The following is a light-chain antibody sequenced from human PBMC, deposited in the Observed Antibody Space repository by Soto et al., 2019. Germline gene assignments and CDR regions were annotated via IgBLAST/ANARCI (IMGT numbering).Light chain of an antibody. Sequence: EIVLTQSPGTLSLSPGERATLSCRASQSVSSSSLAWYQQKPGQAPRLLIYGASSRATGIPDRFSGSGSGTDFTLTISRLEPEDFAVYYCQQYNNWPRTFGQGTKVDIK. CDR3: QQYNNWPRT. CDR2: GAS. J-gene: IGKJ1*01. CDR1: QSVSSSS. V-gene: IGKV3-20*01.